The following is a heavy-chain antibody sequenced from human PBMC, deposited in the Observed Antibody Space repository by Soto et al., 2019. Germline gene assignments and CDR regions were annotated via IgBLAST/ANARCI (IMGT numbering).Heavy chain of an antibody. D-gene: IGHD1-26*01. J-gene: IGHJ4*02. V-gene: IGHV3-33*08. Sequence: QVQLVESGGGVVQPGGSLRLSCAASASIFKGHGMHWVRQAPGKGLEWVAIIRYDGSDEHYGDSVEGRFTISRDNSKNMVYLEMNSLRAQGTAVYYCARGGVGATTFFGFLDYLGQGTLVTVPS. CDR2: IRYDGSDE. CDR3: ARGGVGATTFFGFLDY. CDR1: ASIFKGHG.